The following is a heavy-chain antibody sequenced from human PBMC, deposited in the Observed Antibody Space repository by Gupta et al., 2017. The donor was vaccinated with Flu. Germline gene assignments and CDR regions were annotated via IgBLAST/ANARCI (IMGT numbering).Heavy chain of an antibody. CDR2: IRHDGTAT. J-gene: IGHJ5*01. Sequence: ELQLVESGGGLVQPGGSLRFPGPASGFNFSGHFMHWVRQAPGKGLVWVSRIRHDGTATSYADSVKGRFTIARDNAKNTVYLQMTSLRAEDTAVYYGAREVVNNCLDSWGQGTLVTVSS. D-gene: IGHD2-15*01. CDR1: GFNFSGHF. CDR3: AREVVNNCLDS. V-gene: IGHV3-74*01.